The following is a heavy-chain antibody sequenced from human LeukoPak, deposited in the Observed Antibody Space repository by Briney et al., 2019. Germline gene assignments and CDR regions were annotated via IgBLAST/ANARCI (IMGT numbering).Heavy chain of an antibody. CDR1: GFTFRTYW. V-gene: IGHV3-7*01. CDR2: IKEDGSQK. J-gene: IGHJ5*02. Sequence: AGGSLRLSCVGSGFTFRTYWMTWVRQAPGKGLEWVATIKEDGSQKDHVDSVKGRFTISRDNAKNSLYLQMNSLTADDTAVYYCVRAHWTDAATWGQGTLVTVSS. CDR3: VRAHWTDAAT. D-gene: IGHD1-1*01.